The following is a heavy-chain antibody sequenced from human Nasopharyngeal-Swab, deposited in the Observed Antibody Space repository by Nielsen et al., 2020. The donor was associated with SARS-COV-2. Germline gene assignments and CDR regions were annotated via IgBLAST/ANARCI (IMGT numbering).Heavy chain of an antibody. J-gene: IGHJ4*02. Sequence: SETLSLTCTVSGYSISSGYYWGWIRQPPGKGLEWIGSIYHSGSTYYNPSLKSRVTISVDTSKNQFSLKLSSVTAADTAVYYCARVRGSVKWLVHGYFDYWGQGTLVTVSS. D-gene: IGHD6-19*01. CDR2: IYHSGST. CDR1: GYSISSGYY. CDR3: ARVRGSVKWLVHGYFDY. V-gene: IGHV4-38-2*02.